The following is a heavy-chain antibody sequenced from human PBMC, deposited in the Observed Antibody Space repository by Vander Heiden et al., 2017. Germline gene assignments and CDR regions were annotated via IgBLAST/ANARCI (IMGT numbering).Heavy chain of an antibody. CDR2: ITQDGSEK. V-gene: IGHV3-7*01. J-gene: IGHJ4*02. Sequence: EVQLVESGGDLVQPGGSLRLSGAASGFTFSSYWMTGVRQAPGKGLEWVANITQDGSEKYYMDSVRGRFTISRDNAKNSLYLQMNSLRADDTAVYYCATGLSYWGQRTLVTVSS. CDR3: ATGLSY. CDR1: GFTFSSYW.